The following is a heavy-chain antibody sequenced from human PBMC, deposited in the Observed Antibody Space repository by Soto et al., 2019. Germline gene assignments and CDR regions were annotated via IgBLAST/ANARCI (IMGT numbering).Heavy chain of an antibody. J-gene: IGHJ4*02. CDR3: ARDRGSTWLPPEVFDY. CDR1: GYSFTTYG. D-gene: IGHD6-13*01. CDR2: ISADNGKT. Sequence: ASVKVSCKASGYSFTTYGISWVRQAPGQGLEWMGWISADNGKTDYEEKLQGRVTMTIDTSTSTAYMELRSLRSDDTAVYYCARDRGSTWLPPEVFDYWGQGTLVTVSS. V-gene: IGHV1-18*01.